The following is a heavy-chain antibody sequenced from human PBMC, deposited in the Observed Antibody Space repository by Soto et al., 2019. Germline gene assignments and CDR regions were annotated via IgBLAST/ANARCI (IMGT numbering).Heavy chain of an antibody. J-gene: IGHJ4*02. D-gene: IGHD1-1*01. CDR3: ARSGDNYNRLDY. CDR1: GFTFIDYY. CDR2: SSNSGTFS. V-gene: IGHV3-11*06. Sequence: XGSRRLACEGSGFTFIDYYVSWIRQAPGKGLEWISYSSNSGTFSRYADSVKGRFSISRDNTKNLLYLQMNSLRAEDTAVYYCARSGDNYNRLDYWGQGPPVTVSS.